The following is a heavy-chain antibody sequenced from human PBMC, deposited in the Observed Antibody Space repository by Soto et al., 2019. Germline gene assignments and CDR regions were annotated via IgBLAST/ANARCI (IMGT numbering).Heavy chain of an antibody. D-gene: IGHD1-26*01. CDR1: RYTFTSHG. Sequence: QIQLVQSGGDVKTPGASVKVSCTTSRYTFTSHGIAWVRQAPGQGLEWMGWISTCNGKTDYAQKLQGRVTMTAVTIESSVHMVLRRLRSDDSAVYYCARLLSEGATFREDAFDLWGPGTKVTVSS. CDR2: ISTCNGKT. V-gene: IGHV1-18*01. J-gene: IGHJ3*01. CDR3: ARLLSEGATFREDAFDL.